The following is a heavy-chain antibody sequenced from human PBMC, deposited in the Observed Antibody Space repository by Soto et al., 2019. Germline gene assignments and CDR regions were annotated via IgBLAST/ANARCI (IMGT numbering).Heavy chain of an antibody. CDR3: ARGEGAGPGSYYSRFDY. Sequence: EVQLVESGGGLVKPGGSLSLSCAASGFTFSSYSMNWVRQAPGKGLEWVSSISSSSSYIYYADSVKGRFTISRDNAKNSLYLQMNSLRAEDTAVYYCARGEGAGPGSYYSRFDYWGQGTLVTVSS. J-gene: IGHJ4*02. V-gene: IGHV3-21*01. CDR1: GFTFSSYS. D-gene: IGHD3-10*01. CDR2: ISSSSSYI.